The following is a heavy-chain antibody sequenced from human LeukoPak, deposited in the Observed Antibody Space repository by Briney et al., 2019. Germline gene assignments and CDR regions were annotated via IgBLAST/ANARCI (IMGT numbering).Heavy chain of an antibody. V-gene: IGHV3-30*18. J-gene: IGHJ3*02. D-gene: IGHD1-26*01. CDR1: GFTFSSYG. Sequence: GRSLRLSCAASGFTFSSYGMHWVRQAPGKGLEWVAVISYDGSNKYYADSVKGRFTISRDNSKNTLYLQMNSLRAEDTAVYYCVKVIVLAFDIWGQGTMVTVSS. CDR3: VKVIVLAFDI. CDR2: ISYDGSNK.